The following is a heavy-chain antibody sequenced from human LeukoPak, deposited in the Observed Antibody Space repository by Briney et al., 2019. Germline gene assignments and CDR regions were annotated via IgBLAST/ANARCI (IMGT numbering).Heavy chain of an antibody. D-gene: IGHD1-14*01. CDR3: ARGVEPLAANTLAY. Sequence: GGSLRLSCAASGFTVITNDMTWVSQAPGKGLEWVSVLYSDGNTKYADSVQGRFTSSRDNSKNTLYLEMNSLSPDDTAVYYCARGVEPLAANTLAYWGQGTLVTVSS. CDR2: LYSDGNT. V-gene: IGHV3-53*01. CDR1: GFTVITND. J-gene: IGHJ4*02.